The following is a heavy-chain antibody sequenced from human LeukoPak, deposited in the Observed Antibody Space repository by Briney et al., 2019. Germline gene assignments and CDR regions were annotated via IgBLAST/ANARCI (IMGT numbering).Heavy chain of an antibody. CDR2: MNPNSGNT. CDR1: GYTLTSYD. D-gene: IGHD3-22*01. Sequence: ASVKVSCKASGYTLTSYDINWVRQATGQGLEWMGWMNPNSGNTGYAQKFQGRVTMTRNTSISTAYMELSSLRSEDTAVYYCARVYYDSSGYYIDYWGQETLVTVSS. CDR3: ARVYYDSSGYYIDY. J-gene: IGHJ4*02. V-gene: IGHV1-8*01.